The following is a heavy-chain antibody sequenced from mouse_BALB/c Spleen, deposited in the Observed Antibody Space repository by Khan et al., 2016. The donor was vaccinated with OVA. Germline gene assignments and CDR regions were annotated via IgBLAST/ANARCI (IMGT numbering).Heavy chain of an antibody. J-gene: IGHJ2*01. CDR1: GYSITSGYA. D-gene: IGHD1-1*01. Sequence: VQLKQSGPGLVKPSQSLSLTCTVTGYSITSGYAWNWIRQFPGNKLEWMGYIRSSGVTSSTPSLKSRISITRDPSKNQFFLQLNSVTTEDTATEYCARGNYYGYYFDYWRQGTTLTVSS. V-gene: IGHV3-2*02. CDR3: ARGNYYGYYFDY. CDR2: IRSSGVT.